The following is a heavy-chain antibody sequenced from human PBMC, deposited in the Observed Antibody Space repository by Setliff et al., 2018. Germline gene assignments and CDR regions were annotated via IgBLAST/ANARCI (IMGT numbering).Heavy chain of an antibody. Sequence: ASVKVSCKSSGYTFTSYPINWMRQAPGQGLEWMGWINTRTGKPTYAQAFTGRIVFSLGTSVSTAYLQISSLKADDTAVYYCARDTGVRGHEISGYYGGGFAYWGQGTPVTVSS. D-gene: IGHD3-22*01. J-gene: IGHJ4*02. V-gene: IGHV7-4-1*02. CDR3: ARDTGVRGHEISGYYGGGFAY. CDR1: GYTFTSYP. CDR2: INTRTGKP.